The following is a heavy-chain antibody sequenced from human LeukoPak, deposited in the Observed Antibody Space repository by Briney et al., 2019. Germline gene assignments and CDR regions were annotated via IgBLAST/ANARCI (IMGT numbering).Heavy chain of an antibody. CDR1: GFTFSSYA. V-gene: IGHV3-30-3*01. Sequence: GGSLRPSCAASGFTFSSYAMHWVRQAPGKGLEWVAVISYDGSNKYYADSVKGRFTISRDNSKNTLYLQMNSLRAEDTAVYYCARGGMVVADDDDAFDIWGQGTMVTVSS. CDR2: ISYDGSNK. J-gene: IGHJ3*02. D-gene: IGHD2-15*01. CDR3: ARGGMVVADDDDAFDI.